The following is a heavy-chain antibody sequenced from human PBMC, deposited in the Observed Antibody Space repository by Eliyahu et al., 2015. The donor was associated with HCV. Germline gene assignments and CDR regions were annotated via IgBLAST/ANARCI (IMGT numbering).Heavy chain of an antibody. V-gene: IGHV4-59*01. CDR1: GGSISSYY. CDR2: IYYSGST. J-gene: IGHJ6*02. D-gene: IGHD6-19*01. CDR3: ARGARGWSYYYYGMDV. Sequence: QVQLQESGPGLVKPSETLSLTCTVSGGSISSYYWSWIRQPPGKGLEWIGYIYYSGSTNYNPSLKSRVTISVDTSKNQFSLKLSSVTAADTAVYYCARGARGWSYYYYGMDVWGQGTTVTVSS.